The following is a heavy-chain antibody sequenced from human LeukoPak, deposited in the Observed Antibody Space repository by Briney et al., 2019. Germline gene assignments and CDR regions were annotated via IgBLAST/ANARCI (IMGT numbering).Heavy chain of an antibody. J-gene: IGHJ3*02. CDR2: IIPIFGTA. D-gene: IGHD6-19*01. Sequence: SVKVSCKASGGTFSSYAISWVRQAPGQGLEWMGGIIPIFGTANYAQKFQGRVTITADESTSTAYMELSSLTSDDTAVYHCARDLYSSGWTDAFDIWGQGTMVTVSS. CDR1: GGTFSSYA. V-gene: IGHV1-69*13. CDR3: ARDLYSSGWTDAFDI.